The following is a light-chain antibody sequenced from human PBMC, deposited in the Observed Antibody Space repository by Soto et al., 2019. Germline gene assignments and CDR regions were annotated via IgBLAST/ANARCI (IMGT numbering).Light chain of an antibody. CDR2: EVS. CDR1: SSDVGDYNY. Sequence: QSALTQPASVSGSPGQSITISCTGTSSDVGDYNYVSWYQQHPGKAPKLMIYEVSNRPSGVSNRFSGSKSGNTASLTISGLQAEDEAHYYCSSYTSSTNYVFGTGTKVTVL. J-gene: IGLJ1*01. V-gene: IGLV2-14*01. CDR3: SSYTSSTNYV.